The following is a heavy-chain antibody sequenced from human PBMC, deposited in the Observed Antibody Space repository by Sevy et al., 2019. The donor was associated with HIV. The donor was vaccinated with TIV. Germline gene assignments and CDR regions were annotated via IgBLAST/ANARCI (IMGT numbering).Heavy chain of an antibody. CDR1: GFTFSNYG. J-gene: IGHJ4*02. D-gene: IGHD2-15*01. CDR2: IFSDGNYQ. Sequence: GGSLRLSCSTFGFTFSNYGMHWVRQAPGRGLEWVAAIFSDGNYQYYADSVKGRVTISRDNSKNTLYLQMSSLRADDTAMYYCARESCSGWYVDSWGRGTLVTVSS. V-gene: IGHV3-33*08. CDR3: ARESCSGWYVDS.